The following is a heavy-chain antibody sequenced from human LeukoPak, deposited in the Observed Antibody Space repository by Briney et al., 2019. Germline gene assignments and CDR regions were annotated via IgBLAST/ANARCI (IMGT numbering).Heavy chain of an antibody. CDR3: AKDIGLGGSYYYDY. Sequence: GGSLRLSCAASGFTLSSNYMSWVRQAPGKGLEWVSVIYSGGSTYYADSVKGRFTISRDSSKNTLYLQMNSLRAEGTAVYYCAKDIGLGGSYYYDYWGQGTLVTVSS. J-gene: IGHJ4*02. D-gene: IGHD1-26*01. CDR1: GFTLSSNY. V-gene: IGHV3-53*01. CDR2: IYSGGST.